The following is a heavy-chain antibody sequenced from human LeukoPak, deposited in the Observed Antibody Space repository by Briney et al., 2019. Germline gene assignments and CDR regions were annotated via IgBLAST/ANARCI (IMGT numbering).Heavy chain of an antibody. V-gene: IGHV3-23*01. D-gene: IGHD3-3*01. CDR1: GFTFSYYG. CDR3: AKQAGWGAYFSFLPFDF. J-gene: IGHJ4*02. Sequence: PGRSLRLSCAASGFTFSYYGLSWVRQAPGKGLEWVSGFGHNGDITYSDSVKGRFTISRDNSKNTLFLQMNSLRADDTAVYFCAKQAGWGAYFSFLPFDFWGRGTLVTVSS. CDR2: FGHNGDIT.